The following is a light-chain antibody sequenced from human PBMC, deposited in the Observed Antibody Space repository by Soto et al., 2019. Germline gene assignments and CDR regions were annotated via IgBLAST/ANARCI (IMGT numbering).Light chain of an antibody. CDR3: QHYYSYSEA. J-gene: IGKJ1*01. CDR1: QSISSW. Sequence: DIQMTQSPSTLSASVGDRVTITCRASQSISSWLAWYQQKPGKAPKLLIYKASSLESGVPSRFSGSGSGTEFTLTISSQQPDDFATYYYQHYYSYSEAFGQGTKVDIK. CDR2: KAS. V-gene: IGKV1-5*03.